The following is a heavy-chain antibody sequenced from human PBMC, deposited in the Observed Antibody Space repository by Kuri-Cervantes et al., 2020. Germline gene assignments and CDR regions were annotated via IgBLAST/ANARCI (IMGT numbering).Heavy chain of an antibody. D-gene: IGHD3-10*01. CDR1: GYTFTSYG. V-gene: IGHV1-2*04. CDR3: AREAKGSNWFDP. CDR2: INPNSGGT. Sequence: ASVKVSCKASGYTFTSYGISWVRQAPGQGLEWMGWINPNSGGTNYAQKFQGWVTMTRDTSISTAYMELSRLRSDDTAVYYCAREAKGSNWFDPWGQGTLVTVSS. J-gene: IGHJ5*02.